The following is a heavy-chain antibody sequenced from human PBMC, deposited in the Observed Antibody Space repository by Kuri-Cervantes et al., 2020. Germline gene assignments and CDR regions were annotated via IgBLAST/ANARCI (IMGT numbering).Heavy chain of an antibody. CDR2: IWYDGSNK. J-gene: IGHJ6*02. CDR3: ARGLPKPIYYGMDV. CDR1: GFTFSSYS. Sequence: GESLKISCAASGFTFSSYSMNWVRQAPGKGLEWVAVIWYDGSNKYYADSVKGRFTISRDNSKNTLYLQMNSLRAEDTAVYYCARGLPKPIYYGMDVWGQGTTVTVSS. V-gene: IGHV3-33*08.